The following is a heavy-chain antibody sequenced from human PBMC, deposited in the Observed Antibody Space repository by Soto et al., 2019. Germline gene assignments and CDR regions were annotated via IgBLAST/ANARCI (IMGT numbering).Heavy chain of an antibody. CDR1: GYTFTSYG. J-gene: IGHJ3*02. V-gene: IGHV1-18*01. CDR2: ISAYNGNT. Sequence: ASVKVSCKASGYTFTSYGISWVRQAPGQGLEWMGWISAYNGNTNYAQKPQGRVTMTTDTSTSTAYMELRSLRSDDTAVYYCARERPDALYCTNGVCHPRGAFDIWGQGTMVTVSS. CDR3: ARERPDALYCTNGVCHPRGAFDI. D-gene: IGHD2-8*01.